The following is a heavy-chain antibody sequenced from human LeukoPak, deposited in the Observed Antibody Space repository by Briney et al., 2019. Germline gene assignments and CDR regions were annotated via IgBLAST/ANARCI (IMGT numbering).Heavy chain of an antibody. Sequence: GGSLRLSCAASGFTFSSYSMNWVRQAPGKGLEWVAFIRYDGSNKYYADSVKGRFTISRDNSKNTLYLQMNSLRAEDTAVYYCAKVFTIFGVVTPLDYWGQGTLVTVSS. CDR3: AKVFTIFGVVTPLDY. CDR1: GFTFSSYS. CDR2: IRYDGSNK. V-gene: IGHV3-30*02. J-gene: IGHJ4*02. D-gene: IGHD3-3*01.